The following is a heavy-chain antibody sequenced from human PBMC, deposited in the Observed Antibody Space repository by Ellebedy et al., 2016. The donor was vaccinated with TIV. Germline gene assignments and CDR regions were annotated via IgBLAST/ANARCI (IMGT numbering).Heavy chain of an antibody. CDR1: GDSVSSNSAA. CDR3: ARGTALYDSSGTGIDY. V-gene: IGHV6-1*01. D-gene: IGHD3-22*01. CDR2: TYYRSTWYT. Sequence: SQTLSLTXXISGDSVSSNSAAWNWIRQSPSRGLEWLGRTYYRSTWYTDYAVSVKSRITINPDTSKNQFSLQLNSVTPEDTAVYYCARGTALYDSSGTGIDYWGQGTLVTVSS. J-gene: IGHJ4*02.